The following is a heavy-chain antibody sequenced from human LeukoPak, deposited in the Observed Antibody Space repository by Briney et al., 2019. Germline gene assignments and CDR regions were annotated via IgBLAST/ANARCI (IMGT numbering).Heavy chain of an antibody. J-gene: IGHJ6*02. Sequence: GGSLRLSCAASGFTFSSYAMSWVRQAPGKGLEWVSAISGSGGSTYYADSVKGRFTISRDNAKNSLYLQMNSLRAEDTAVYYCARDRFALMDVWGQGTTVTVSS. D-gene: IGHD3-3*01. V-gene: IGHV3-23*01. CDR1: GFTFSSYA. CDR3: ARDRFALMDV. CDR2: ISGSGGST.